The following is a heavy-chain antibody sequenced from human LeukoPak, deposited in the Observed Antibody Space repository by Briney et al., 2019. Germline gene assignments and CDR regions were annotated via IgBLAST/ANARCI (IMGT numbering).Heavy chain of an antibody. CDR3: ARGVSYYYDSSGYYYVLYYFDY. CDR1: GGSFSGYY. J-gene: IGHJ4*02. Sequence: PSETLSLTCAVYGGSFSGYYWSWNRQPPGKGLEWIGEINHSGSTNYNPSLKSRVTISVDTSKNQFSLKLSSVTAADTAVYYCARGVSYYYDSSGYYYVLYYFDYWGQGTLVTVSS. CDR2: INHSGST. V-gene: IGHV4-34*01. D-gene: IGHD3-22*01.